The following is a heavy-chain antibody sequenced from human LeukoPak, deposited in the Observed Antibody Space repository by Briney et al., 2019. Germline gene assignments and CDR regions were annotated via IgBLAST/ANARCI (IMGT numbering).Heavy chain of an antibody. V-gene: IGHV3-23*01. J-gene: IGHJ4*02. Sequence: PGGSLRLSCAASGFTFSSYAMSWVRQAPGKGLEWVSDISGSGGSTYYADSVKGRFTISRDNSKNTLYLQMNSLRAEDTAVYYCAKPVVVTANRQDYYFDYWGQGTLVTVSS. D-gene: IGHD2-21*02. CDR3: AKPVVVTANRQDYYFDY. CDR1: GFTFSSYA. CDR2: ISGSGGST.